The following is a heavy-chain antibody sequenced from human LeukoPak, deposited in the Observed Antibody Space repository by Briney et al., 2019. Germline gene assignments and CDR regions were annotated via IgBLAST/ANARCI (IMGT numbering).Heavy chain of an antibody. V-gene: IGHV1-8*01. CDR2: MNPNTGNT. D-gene: IGHD4-11*01. CDR1: TDTFINYD. Sequence: ASVKVSCKASTDTFINYDINWVRQPTGQGLEWIGWMNPNTGNTGYAQNFQGRVTMTRDTSISTAHMELSSLRPEDTAVYYCAVTPSNLSHLDKWGQGTLVTISS. J-gene: IGHJ4*02. CDR3: AVTPSNLSHLDK.